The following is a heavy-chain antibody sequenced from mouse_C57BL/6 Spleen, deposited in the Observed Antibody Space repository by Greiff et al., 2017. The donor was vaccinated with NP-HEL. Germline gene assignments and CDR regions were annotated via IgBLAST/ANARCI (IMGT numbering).Heavy chain of an antibody. CDR3: ARDGGRQLRRQGFAY. V-gene: IGHV5-16*01. J-gene: IGHJ3*01. CDR2: INYDGSST. CDR1: GFTFSDYY. Sequence: EVHLVESEGGLVQPGSSMKLSCTASGFTFSDYYMAWVRQVPEKGLEWVANINYDGSSTYYLDSLKSRFIISRDNAKNILYLQMSSLKSEDTATYYCARDGGRQLRRQGFAYWGQGTLVTVSA. D-gene: IGHD3-2*02.